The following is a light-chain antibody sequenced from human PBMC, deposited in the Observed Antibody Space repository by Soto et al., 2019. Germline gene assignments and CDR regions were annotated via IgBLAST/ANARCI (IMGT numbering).Light chain of an antibody. J-gene: IGKJ2*03. V-gene: IGKV1-39*01. Sequence: DIEMTQSPSSLVASVGDRVTITCWASENINKYLNWYQHKPGEAPKLLIYAASTLHAGVPSRFSGRGYATDFTLSISGLQPEDSAVYFCHQSFRTPQKHSFGQGTNLQVK. CDR2: AAS. CDR1: ENINKY. CDR3: HQSFRTPQKHS.